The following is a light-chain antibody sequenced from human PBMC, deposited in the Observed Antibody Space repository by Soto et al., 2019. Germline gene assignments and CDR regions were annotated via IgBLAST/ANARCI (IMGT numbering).Light chain of an antibody. J-gene: IGLJ1*01. Sequence: QLVLTQPPSVSGAPGQRVTMSCTGSSSNIGAGYDVHWYQQLPGTAPKLLIYGNSNRPSGVPDRFSGSKSGTSASLAITGLQAEDEADYYSQSYDSSLNAYVFGTGTKVTVL. CDR1: SSNIGAGYD. CDR3: QSYDSSLNAYV. V-gene: IGLV1-40*01. CDR2: GNS.